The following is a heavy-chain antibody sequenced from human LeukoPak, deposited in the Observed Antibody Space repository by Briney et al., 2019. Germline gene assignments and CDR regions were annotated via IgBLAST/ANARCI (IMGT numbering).Heavy chain of an antibody. J-gene: IGHJ4*02. Sequence: GGSLRLSCTASGFSFSSFWMHWVRQVPGKGLLWVSGINSDGRTTGYADSVKGRFTISRDNAKNTVDLQMNSLRAEDTAVYYCARGGYGAHMGWGQGTLVTVSS. V-gene: IGHV3-74*01. D-gene: IGHD4-17*01. CDR1: GFSFSSFW. CDR2: INSDGRTT. CDR3: ARGGYGAHMG.